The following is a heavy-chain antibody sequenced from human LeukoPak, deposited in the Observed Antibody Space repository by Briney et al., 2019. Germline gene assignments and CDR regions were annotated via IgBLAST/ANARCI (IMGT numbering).Heavy chain of an antibody. V-gene: IGHV3-30-3*01. D-gene: IGHD6-19*01. J-gene: IGHJ6*02. Sequence: SLRLSCAASGFTFSSYAMHWVRQAPGKGLEWVAVISYDGSNKYYADSVKGRFTISRDNSKNTLYLQMNSLRAEDTAVYYRAREVGSGWPYYYYGMDVWGQGTTVTVSS. CDR1: GFTFSSYA. CDR3: AREVGSGWPYYYYGMDV. CDR2: ISYDGSNK.